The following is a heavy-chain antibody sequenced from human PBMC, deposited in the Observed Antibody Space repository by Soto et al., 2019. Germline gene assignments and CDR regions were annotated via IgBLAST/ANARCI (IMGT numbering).Heavy chain of an antibody. J-gene: IGHJ6*02. CDR3: VVVTLFRGMDV. V-gene: IGHV6-1*01. D-gene: IGHD2-15*01. CDR1: GDSVSSDTAV. CDR2: TYYRSKWNN. Sequence: SQTLSLTCAISGDSVSSDTAVWIWIRQSPSRGLEWLGRTYYRSKWNNDYALSVKSRITISPDTSQNQFSLDLDSVTPEDTAVYYCVVVTLFRGMDVSCQGPSVTVS.